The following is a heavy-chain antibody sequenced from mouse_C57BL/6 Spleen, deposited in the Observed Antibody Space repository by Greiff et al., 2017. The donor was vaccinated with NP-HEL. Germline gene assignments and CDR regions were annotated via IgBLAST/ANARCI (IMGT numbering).Heavy chain of an antibody. J-gene: IGHJ3*01. V-gene: IGHV1-76*01. D-gene: IGHD2-5*01. CDR3: ARSSNYVGFAY. Sequence: QVQLKESGAELVRPGASVKLSCKASGYTFTDYYINWVKQRPGPGLEWIARIYPGSGNTYYNEKFKGKATLTAEKSSSTAYMQLSSLTSEDSAVYFCARSSNYVGFAYWGQGTLVTVSA. CDR2: IYPGSGNT. CDR1: GYTFTDYY.